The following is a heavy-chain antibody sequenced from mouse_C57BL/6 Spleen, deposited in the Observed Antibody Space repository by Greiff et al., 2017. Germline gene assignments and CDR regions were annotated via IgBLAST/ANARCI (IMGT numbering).Heavy chain of an antibody. CDR1: GYTFTGYW. Sequence: VQLQQSGAELMKPGASVKLSCKATGYTFTGYWIEWVKQRPGHGLEWIGEILPGSGSTNYNEKFKGKATFTADTSSNTAYMQLSSLTTEDSAIYYGASGFLSTTVGYFDCWGQGTTLTVSS. D-gene: IGHD1-2*01. J-gene: IGHJ2*01. CDR2: ILPGSGST. V-gene: IGHV1-9*01. CDR3: ASGFLSTTVGYFDC.